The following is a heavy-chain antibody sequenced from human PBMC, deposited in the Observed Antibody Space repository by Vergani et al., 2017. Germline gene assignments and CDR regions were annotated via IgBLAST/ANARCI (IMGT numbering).Heavy chain of an antibody. D-gene: IGHD2-2*01. CDR1: GDSVPSNSAA. V-gene: IGHV6-1*01. Sequence: QVQLQQSGPGLVKPSQTLSLTCAISGDSVPSNSAAWNWIRQSPSRGLERLGRPYYRSKWYNDYAVSVKSRITINPDTSKNQFSLQLNSVTPEDTAVYYCAREVVVVPAAIQYYYYYIDVWGKGTTVTVSS. CDR3: AREVVVVPAAIQYYYYYIDV. CDR2: PYYRSKWYN. J-gene: IGHJ6*03.